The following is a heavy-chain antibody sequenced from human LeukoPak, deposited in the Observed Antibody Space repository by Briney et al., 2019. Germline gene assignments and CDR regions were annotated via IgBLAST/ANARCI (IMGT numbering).Heavy chain of an antibody. Sequence: SKTLSLTCAVYGGSFSGYYWSWIRQPPGKGLEWIGEINHSGSTNYNPSLKSRVTISVDTSKNQFSLKLSSVTAADTAVYYCATDDYYGSGSYDYWGHGTLVTVSS. J-gene: IGHJ4*01. V-gene: IGHV4-34*01. CDR3: ATDDYYGSGSYDY. D-gene: IGHD3-10*01. CDR1: GGSFSGYY. CDR2: INHSGST.